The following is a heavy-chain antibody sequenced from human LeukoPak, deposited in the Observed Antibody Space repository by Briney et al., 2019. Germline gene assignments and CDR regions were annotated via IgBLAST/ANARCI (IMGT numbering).Heavy chain of an antibody. V-gene: IGHV4-59*12. J-gene: IGHJ4*02. D-gene: IGHD6-19*01. CDR3: ARPPGYSSDWYKY. CDR1: GGSISSYY. Sequence: PSETLSLTCTVSGGSISSYYWSWIRQPPGKGLEWIGYIYYSGSTNYNPSLKSRVTISVDTSKNQFSLKLSSVTAADTAVYYCARPPGYSSDWYKYWGQGTLVTVSS. CDR2: IYYSGST.